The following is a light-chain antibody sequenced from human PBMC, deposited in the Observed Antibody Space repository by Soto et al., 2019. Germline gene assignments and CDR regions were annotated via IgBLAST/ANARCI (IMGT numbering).Light chain of an antibody. CDR2: GAS. CDR1: QSVNSNY. J-gene: IGKJ3*01. CDR3: QQYGNSPFT. Sequence: EIVLTQSPGTLSLSPGERATLSCRATQSVNSNYLAWYQQKPGQAPRLLIYGASIRATGIPDRFSGSGSGTDITLTISRLEPEDFAVYYCQQYGNSPFTFGPGTKVDIK. V-gene: IGKV3-20*01.